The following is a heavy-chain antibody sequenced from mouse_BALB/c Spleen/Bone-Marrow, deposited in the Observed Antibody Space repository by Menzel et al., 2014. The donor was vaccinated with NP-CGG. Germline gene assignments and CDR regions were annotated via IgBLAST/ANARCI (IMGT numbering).Heavy chain of an antibody. J-gene: IGHJ1*01. V-gene: IGHV1-9*01. Sequence: QFQLQQSGAELMKPGASVKISCKATGYTFSSYWILWVKQSPGHRLELIGETLPGSGSPNYNEKLKGKATFAADTSSNTAYMQLGSLTSEDSAVYYCARENGLWYFDVWGAGTTVTVSS. CDR1: GYTFSSYW. CDR3: ARENGLWYFDV. CDR2: TLPGSGSP. D-gene: IGHD1-1*01.